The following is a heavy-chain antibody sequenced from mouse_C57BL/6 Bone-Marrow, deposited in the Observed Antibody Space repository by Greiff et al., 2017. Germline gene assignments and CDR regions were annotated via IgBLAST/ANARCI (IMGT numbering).Heavy chain of an antibody. CDR1: GYAFSSSW. J-gene: IGHJ3*01. CDR2: IYPGDGDT. CDR3: ARLDGAWFAY. Sequence: VQLQQSGPELVKPGASVKISCKASGYAFSSSWMNWVKQRPGKGLEWIGRIYPGDGDTNYNGKFKGKATLTADKSSSTAYMQRSILASEDSAVYFCARLDGAWFAYWGQGTLVTVSA. V-gene: IGHV1-82*01.